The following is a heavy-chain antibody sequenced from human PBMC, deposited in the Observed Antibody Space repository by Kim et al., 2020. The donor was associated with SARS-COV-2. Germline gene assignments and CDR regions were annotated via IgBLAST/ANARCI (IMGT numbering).Heavy chain of an antibody. CDR1: GYTFTSYD. CDR3: ARGLYDFWSGYYHYYYYGLDV. D-gene: IGHD3-3*01. Sequence: ASVKVSCKASGYTFTSYDINWVRQATGQGLEWMGWMNPNSGNTGYAQKFQGRVTMTRNTSISTAYMELSSLRSEDTAVDYCARGLYDFWSGYYHYYYYGLDVWGQGTTVTVSS. CDR2: MNPNSGNT. J-gene: IGHJ6*02. V-gene: IGHV1-8*01.